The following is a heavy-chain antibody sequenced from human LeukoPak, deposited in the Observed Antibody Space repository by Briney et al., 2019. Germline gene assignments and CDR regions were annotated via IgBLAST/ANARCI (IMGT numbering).Heavy chain of an antibody. V-gene: IGHV4-59*01. J-gene: IGHJ3*02. D-gene: IGHD2-2*01. CDR1: GGSISSYY. Sequence: PSETLPLTCTVSGGSISSYYWSWIRQPPGKGLEWIGYIYYSGSTNYNPSLKSRVTISVDTSKNQFSLKLSSATAADTAVYYCAREGCSSTSCYLTDAFDIWGQGTMVTVSS. CDR3: AREGCSSTSCYLTDAFDI. CDR2: IYYSGST.